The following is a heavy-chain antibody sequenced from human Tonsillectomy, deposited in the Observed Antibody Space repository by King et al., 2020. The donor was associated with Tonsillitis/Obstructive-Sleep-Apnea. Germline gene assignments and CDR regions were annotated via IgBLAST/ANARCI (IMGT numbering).Heavy chain of an antibody. CDR2: IIPILGLV. CDR1: GGTFSSYA. CDR3: ARDIVQRDYSDKVY. D-gene: IGHD4-11*01. J-gene: IGHJ1*01. V-gene: IGHV1-69*04. Sequence: QLVQSGAEVKKPGSSVKVSCKASGGTFSSYAISWVRQAPGQGLEWMGRIIPILGLVNYAQKFQGRVTITADKSTSTAYMELSSLRAEDTAVYYCARDIVQRDYSDKVYWGQGTLVTVSS.